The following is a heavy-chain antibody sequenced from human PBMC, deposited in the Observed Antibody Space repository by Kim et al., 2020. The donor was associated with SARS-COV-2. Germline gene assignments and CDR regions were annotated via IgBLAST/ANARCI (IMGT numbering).Heavy chain of an antibody. J-gene: IGHJ4*02. D-gene: IGHD3-16*01. Sequence: SETLSHTCTVSGDSIFNSSYYWDWIRQPPGKGLEWIGNIYYGGPMYYNPSLKSRVIISVDTSRNQFSLRLTSVTAADTAVYYCARRSRGDGSPGYWAQGT. CDR1: GDSIFNSSYY. V-gene: IGHV4-39*01. CDR3: ARRSRGDGSPGY. CDR2: IYYGGPM.